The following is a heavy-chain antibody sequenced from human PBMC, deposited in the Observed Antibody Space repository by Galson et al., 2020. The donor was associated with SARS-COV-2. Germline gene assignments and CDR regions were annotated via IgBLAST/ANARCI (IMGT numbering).Heavy chain of an antibody. CDR3: ARGVSCFEP. Sequence: ASETLSLTCAISGDSVSSNSAAWNWIRQSPSGGLEWLGRTYYRSKWYNNYAVSVKSRIIINPDTSKNQFSLQLNSVTPEDTAVYYCARGVSCFEPWGQGTLVTVSS. CDR1: GDSVSSNSAA. CDR2: TYYRSKWYN. J-gene: IGHJ5*02. V-gene: IGHV6-1*01.